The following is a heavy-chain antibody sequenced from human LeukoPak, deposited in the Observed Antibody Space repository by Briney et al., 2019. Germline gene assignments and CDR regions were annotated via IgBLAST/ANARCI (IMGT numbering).Heavy chain of an antibody. CDR3: ARYGVAMDDAFDI. J-gene: IGHJ3*02. V-gene: IGHV4-38-2*02. D-gene: IGHD3-3*01. CDR1: GYSISSGYY. Sequence: KPSETLSLTCTVSGYSISSGYYWGWIRQPPGQGLAWIGSIYHGGSTYYNPSLKSRVTISVDTSKNQFSLKLSSVTAADTAVYYCARYGVAMDDAFDIWGQGTMVTVSS. CDR2: IYHGGST.